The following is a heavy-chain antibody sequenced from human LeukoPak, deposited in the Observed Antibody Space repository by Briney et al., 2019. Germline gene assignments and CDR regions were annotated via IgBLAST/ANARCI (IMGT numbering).Heavy chain of an antibody. Sequence: GESLKISCKGSGCSFTSYWIGWVRQMPGKGLEWMGIIYPGDSDTRYSPSFQGQVTISADKSISTAYLQWSSLKASDTAMYYCARHVTYYYGSGSYYIDYWGQGTLVTVSS. D-gene: IGHD3-10*01. CDR3: ARHVTYYYGSGSYYIDY. V-gene: IGHV5-51*01. CDR2: IYPGDSDT. CDR1: GCSFTSYW. J-gene: IGHJ4*02.